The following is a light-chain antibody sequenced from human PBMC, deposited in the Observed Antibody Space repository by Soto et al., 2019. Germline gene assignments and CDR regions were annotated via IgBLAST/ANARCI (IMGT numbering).Light chain of an antibody. J-gene: IGKJ1*01. Sequence: DIQMTQSPSTLSASVGDRVTITCRASQTIHSFLAWYQQKAGKAPKLLIYDASNLESGVPSRFSGSGSGTDFTLTISSLQPEDVATYYCQKYNSAPLTFGQGTKVEIK. V-gene: IGKV1-5*01. CDR1: QTIHSF. CDR3: QKYNSAPLT. CDR2: DAS.